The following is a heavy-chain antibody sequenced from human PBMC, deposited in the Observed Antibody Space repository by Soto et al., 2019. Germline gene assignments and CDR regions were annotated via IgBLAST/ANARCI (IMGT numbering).Heavy chain of an antibody. CDR1: GFSFSVYG. V-gene: IGHV3-33*01. D-gene: IGHD2-15*01. CDR3: AAWAEGATEVH. Sequence: QVQLVESGGGVVQPGRSLRLSCETSGFSFSVYGMHWVRQATGKGLEWVAVIWYDASKQFYAASVEGRFTISRDNSKAILYLQMNRLRAEDTAVYYCAAWAEGATEVHWGQGTLVTVSS. CDR2: IWYDASKQ. J-gene: IGHJ4*02.